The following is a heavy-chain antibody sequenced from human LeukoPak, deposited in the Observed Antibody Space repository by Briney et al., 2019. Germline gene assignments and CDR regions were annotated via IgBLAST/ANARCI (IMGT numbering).Heavy chain of an antibody. J-gene: IGHJ3*01. Sequence: GGSLRLSCGVSGFTFNSYSMNWVRQAPGKGLEWVASVIGSGSEMFYADSLKGRFTISRDNSENSLYLQMNSLRVEDTAVYYCAKVQSDIVGAMFFAFDVWGQGTMVSVSS. CDR1: GFTFNSYS. D-gene: IGHD1-26*01. V-gene: IGHV3-21*06. CDR2: VIGSGSEM. CDR3: AKVQSDIVGAMFFAFDV.